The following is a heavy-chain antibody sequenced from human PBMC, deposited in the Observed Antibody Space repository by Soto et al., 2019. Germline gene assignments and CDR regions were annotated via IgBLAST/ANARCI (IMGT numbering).Heavy chain of an antibody. V-gene: IGHV4-39*01. D-gene: IGHD6-13*01. J-gene: IGHJ6*02. CDR2: IHYSGST. CDR1: GGSISSSSYY. Sequence: SETLSLTCTVSGGSISSSSYYWGWIRQPPAKGLEWIGSIHYSGSTYYNPSLKSRVTISVDTSKNQFSLKLSSVTAADTAVYYCARCIAAAGTYYYYYGMDVWGQGTTVT. CDR3: ARCIAAAGTYYYYYGMDV.